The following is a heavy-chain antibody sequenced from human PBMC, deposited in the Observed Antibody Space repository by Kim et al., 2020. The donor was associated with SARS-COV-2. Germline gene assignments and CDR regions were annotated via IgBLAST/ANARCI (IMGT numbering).Heavy chain of an antibody. J-gene: IGHJ6*02. D-gene: IGHD5-12*01. V-gene: IGHV1-69*01. Sequence: FEGRVTITADESTSTAYMELSSLRSEDTAVYYCARNSGYAPNYYYYGMDVWGQGTTVTVSS. CDR3: ARNSGYAPNYYYYGMDV.